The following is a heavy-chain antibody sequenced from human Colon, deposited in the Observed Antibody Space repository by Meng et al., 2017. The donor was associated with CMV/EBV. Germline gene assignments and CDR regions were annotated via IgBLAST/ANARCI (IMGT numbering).Heavy chain of an antibody. V-gene: IGHV1-18*01. CDR3: ARRELKYCTGDSCSFLNWFDP. CDR2: ISGYNGNT. CDR1: GYNFNIYG. J-gene: IGHJ5*02. D-gene: IGHD2-15*01. Sequence: ASVKVSCKASGYNFNIYGIIWVRQAPGQGLEWMGWISGYNGNTNYAPKFQDRVTLTTDTSTSTAYLELRSLRSDDTAVYYCARRELKYCTGDSCSFLNWFDPWGQGTLVTVSS.